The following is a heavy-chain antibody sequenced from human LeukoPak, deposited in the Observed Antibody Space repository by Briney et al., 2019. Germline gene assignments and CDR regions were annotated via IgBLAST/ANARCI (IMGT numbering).Heavy chain of an antibody. Sequence: GGSLRLSCAASGFTFSSYWMTWVRQAPGKGLEWVANIKQDGSEAYYVDSVKGRFTVSRDNAKNSLYLQLNSLGAEDTAVYYCATRYCTIPACRASSYHCMDNWGEGTTVTVSS. V-gene: IGHV3-7*01. CDR2: IKQDGSEA. J-gene: IGHJ6*03. CDR1: GFTFSSYW. CDR3: ATRYCTIPACRASSYHCMDN. D-gene: IGHD2-8*01.